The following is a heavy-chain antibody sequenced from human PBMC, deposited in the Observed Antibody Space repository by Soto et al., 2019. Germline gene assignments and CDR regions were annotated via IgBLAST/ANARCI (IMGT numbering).Heavy chain of an antibody. CDR3: AKEPELYYGDYEAWYFDL. Sequence: EVQLLESGGGLVQPGGSLRLSCAASGFTFSSYAMSWVRQAPGKGLEWVSAISGSGGSTYYADSVKGRFTISRDNSKNTLYLQMNSLRAEDTAVYYCAKEPELYYGDYEAWYFDLWGRGTLVTVSS. CDR1: GFTFSSYA. D-gene: IGHD4-17*01. CDR2: ISGSGGST. V-gene: IGHV3-23*01. J-gene: IGHJ2*01.